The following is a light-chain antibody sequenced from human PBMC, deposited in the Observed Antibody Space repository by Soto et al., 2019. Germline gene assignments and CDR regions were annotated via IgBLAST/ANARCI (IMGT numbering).Light chain of an antibody. J-gene: IGKJ4*01. V-gene: IGKV3-20*01. Sequence: EIMLTQSPGTLSLSPGERATLSCRASQSVSSSYLAWYQQKPGQAPRLLIYGASSRATGIPDRFSGSGSGTDFTLTISRLEPEDSAVYYCQQYGRSLLTFGGGTKVDIK. CDR3: QQYGRSLLT. CDR1: QSVSSSY. CDR2: GAS.